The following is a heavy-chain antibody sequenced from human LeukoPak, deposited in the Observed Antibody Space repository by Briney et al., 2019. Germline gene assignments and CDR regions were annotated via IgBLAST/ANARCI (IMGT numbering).Heavy chain of an antibody. J-gene: IGHJ4*02. CDR1: GFTFSSYW. CDR3: ASGFCSGGSCHTTNSPFDY. Sequence: GGSLRLSCAASGFTFSSYWMHWVRHVPGKGLVWVSRINSDGSTTTYADSVKGRFTISRDNAKNTLYLQMNSLRAEDTAVYYRASGFCSGGSCHTTNSPFDYWGQGTLVTVSS. D-gene: IGHD2-15*01. CDR2: INSDGSTT. V-gene: IGHV3-74*01.